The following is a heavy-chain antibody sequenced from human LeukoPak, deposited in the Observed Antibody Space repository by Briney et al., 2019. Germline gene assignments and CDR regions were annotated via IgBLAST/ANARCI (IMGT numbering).Heavy chain of an antibody. Sequence: SETLSLTCAVYGGSFSGYYWSWIRQPPGKGLEWIGEINHSGSTNYNPSLKSRVTISVDTSKNQFSLKLSSVTAADTAVYYCARDSSSWYNWFDPWGQGTLVTVSS. CDR2: INHSGST. CDR1: GGSFSGYY. D-gene: IGHD6-13*01. CDR3: ARDSSSWYNWFDP. V-gene: IGHV4-34*01. J-gene: IGHJ5*02.